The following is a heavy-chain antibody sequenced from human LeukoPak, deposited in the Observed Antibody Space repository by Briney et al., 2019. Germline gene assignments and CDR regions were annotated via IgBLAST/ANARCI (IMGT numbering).Heavy chain of an antibody. Sequence: PGRSLRLSCAASGFTFSNYGMHWARQAPGKGLEWVTVISYDGSNTYYADSVKGRFTISRDNSKNTLNLQMNSLRAEDTGVYYCAKDRQKQIVVETPGLAAFDIWGQGTKVTVSS. V-gene: IGHV3-30*18. CDR2: ISYDGSNT. CDR1: GFTFSNYG. D-gene: IGHD2-21*02. CDR3: AKDRQKQIVVETPGLAAFDI. J-gene: IGHJ3*02.